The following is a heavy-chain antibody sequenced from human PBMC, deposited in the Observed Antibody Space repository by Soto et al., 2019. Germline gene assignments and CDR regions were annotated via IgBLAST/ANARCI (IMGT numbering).Heavy chain of an antibody. D-gene: IGHD4-17*01. CDR2: IQQDVSEK. CDR1: GFTFSRVW. V-gene: IGHV3-7*03. Sequence: PWGSLRLSCAVSGFTFSRVWMGCVRRAPGRRLEWVDNIQQDVSEKYYVDSVKGRFTMSKDNVKNSIYLQMNSLGAEDTAVYYCGRVRYGGSSYYFDYWGQGALVTVSS. CDR3: GRVRYGGSSYYFDY. J-gene: IGHJ4*02.